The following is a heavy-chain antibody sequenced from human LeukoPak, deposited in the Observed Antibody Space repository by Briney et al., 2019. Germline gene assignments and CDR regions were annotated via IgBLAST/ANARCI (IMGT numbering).Heavy chain of an antibody. D-gene: IGHD6-19*01. V-gene: IGHV5-51*01. CDR3: ARAYSSGPPGLFDP. CDR1: GYSFTSYW. Sequence: GAPLQISCEGSGYSFTSYWIGWVRQMPGKGLEWMGIIYPGDSDTSNRPRYQVQITIAASKSISTAYLKWSSLEASDTSMYYCARAYSSGPPGLFDPWGQGTLVTVSS. CDR2: IYPGDSDT. J-gene: IGHJ5*02.